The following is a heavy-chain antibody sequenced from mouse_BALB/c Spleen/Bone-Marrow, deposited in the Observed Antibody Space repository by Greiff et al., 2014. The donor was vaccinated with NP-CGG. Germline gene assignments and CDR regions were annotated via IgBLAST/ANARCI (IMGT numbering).Heavy chain of an antibody. J-gene: IGHJ2*01. D-gene: IGHD4-1*01. V-gene: IGHV14-3*02. CDR1: GFNIKDTY. CDR3: ATLTGTFDY. Sequence: SGAELVKPGASVKLSCTASGFNIKDTYMHWVKQRPEQGLEWIGRIDPANDYTKYDPKFQGKATITTDTSSNAASLQLSSLTSEDTAVYYCATLTGTFDYWGQGTTLTGSS. CDR2: IDPANDYT.